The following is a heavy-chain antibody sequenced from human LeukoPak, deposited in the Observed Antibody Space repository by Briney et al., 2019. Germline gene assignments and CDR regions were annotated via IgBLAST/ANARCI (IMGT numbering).Heavy chain of an antibody. CDR1: GFTFSSYA. V-gene: IGHV3-23*01. CDR2: ISGSGGST. Sequence: GGSLRLSCAASGFTFSSYAMSWVRQAPGKGLEWVSAISGSGGSTYYADSVKGRFTISRDNSKNTLYLQMNSPRAEDTAVYYCAKDTPQYCSGGSCYKHFDYWGQGTLVTVSS. J-gene: IGHJ4*02. CDR3: AKDTPQYCSGGSCYKHFDY. D-gene: IGHD2-15*01.